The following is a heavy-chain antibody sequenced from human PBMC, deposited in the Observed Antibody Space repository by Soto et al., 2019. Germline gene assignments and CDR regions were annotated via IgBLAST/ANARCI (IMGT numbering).Heavy chain of an antibody. V-gene: IGHV1-69*08. J-gene: IGHJ1*01. Sequence: QVQLVQSGAEVKKPGSSVKVSCKASGGTFSSYTISWVRQAPGQGLEWMGRIIPILGIASYAQKFQGRVTRTPXKPTSNAYMQLSILISEDTAVYYCARDLVWELLGGWGQGTLVTVSS. D-gene: IGHD1-26*01. CDR2: IIPILGIA. CDR3: ARDLVWELLGG. CDR1: GGTFSSYT.